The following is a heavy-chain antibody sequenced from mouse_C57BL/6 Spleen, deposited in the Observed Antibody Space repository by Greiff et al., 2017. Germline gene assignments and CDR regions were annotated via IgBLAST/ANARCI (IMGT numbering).Heavy chain of an antibody. D-gene: IGHD1-1*01. CDR1: GYTFTSYW. Sequence: QVQLQQPGAELVRPGSSVKLSCKASGYTFTSYWMDWVKQRPGQGLEWIGNIYPSDSETHYNQKFKDKATLTVDKSSSTAYMQLSSLTSEDSAVYYCSRRDGSGYVDWFAYWGQGTLVTVSA. J-gene: IGHJ3*01. CDR2: IYPSDSET. V-gene: IGHV1-61*01. CDR3: SRRDGSGYVDWFAY.